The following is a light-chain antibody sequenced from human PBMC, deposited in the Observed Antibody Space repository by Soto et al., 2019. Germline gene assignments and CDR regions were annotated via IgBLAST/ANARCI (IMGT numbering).Light chain of an antibody. J-gene: IGKJ1*01. CDR1: QSISSW. V-gene: IGKV1-5*01. CDR3: QQYNSLPPWT. CDR2: DAS. Sequence: DIQMTQSPSTLSASVGDRVTITCRASQSISSWLAWYQQKPGKAPKLLIYDASSLESGVPSRFSSSGSGTEFTLTISSLQPDDFATYYCQQYNSLPPWTFGQGTKVEIK.